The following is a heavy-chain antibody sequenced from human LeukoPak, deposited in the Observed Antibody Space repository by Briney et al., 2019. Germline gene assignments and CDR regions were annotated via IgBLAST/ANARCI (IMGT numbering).Heavy chain of an antibody. CDR3: AKLAVAGTLGYNWFDP. V-gene: IGHV3-23*01. D-gene: IGHD6-19*01. CDR2: ISGSGGST. CDR1: GFTFSSYA. J-gene: IGHJ5*02. Sequence: GGSLRLSCAASGFTFSSYAISWVRQAPGKGLEWVSAISGSGGSTYYADSAKGRFTIFRDNSENTLYLQMNSLRAEDTAVYYCAKLAVAGTLGYNWFDPWGQGTLVTVSS.